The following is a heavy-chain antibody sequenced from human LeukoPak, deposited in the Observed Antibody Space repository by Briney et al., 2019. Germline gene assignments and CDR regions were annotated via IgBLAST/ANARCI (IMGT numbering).Heavy chain of an antibody. CDR3: ARWGPPYDSSDYYLDY. CDR1: GHIFTTYN. V-gene: IGHV1-46*01. Sequence: ASVKVSCKASGHIFTTYNLHWVRQAPGQGLEWMGIINPRGGSTSYAQKFQGRVTMTRDTSTSTVYMELSSLRSEDTAVYYCARWGPPYDSSDYYLDYWGQGTLVTVSS. J-gene: IGHJ4*02. CDR2: INPRGGST. D-gene: IGHD3-22*01.